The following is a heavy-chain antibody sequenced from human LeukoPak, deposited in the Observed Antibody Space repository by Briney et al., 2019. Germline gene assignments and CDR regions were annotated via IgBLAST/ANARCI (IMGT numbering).Heavy chain of an antibody. CDR1: GFTFDDYA. CDR2: VNWNSGVI. Sequence: GGSLRLSCAASGFTFDDYAMHWVRQAPGKGLEWVSGVNWNSGVIGYADSVKGRFTISRDNAKNSLYLQMNSLRAEDTAVYYCTRDLLAGDYSGSGNLGYWGQGTLVTVSS. D-gene: IGHD3-10*01. J-gene: IGHJ4*02. V-gene: IGHV3-9*01. CDR3: TRDLLAGDYSGSGNLGY.